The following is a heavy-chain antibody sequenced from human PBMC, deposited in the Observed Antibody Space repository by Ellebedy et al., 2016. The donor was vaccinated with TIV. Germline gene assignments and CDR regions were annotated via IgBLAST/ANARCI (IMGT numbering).Heavy chain of an antibody. J-gene: IGHJ4*01. Sequence: MPSETLSLTCSVSGYSISSGYYWGWIRQSPEKGLEWIGSMYFSGSRHYTPSLKSRVTISLDTSKNQFSLRLTSVTAADTAVYFCANSESQLRLFAQWGQGTLVTVSS. V-gene: IGHV4-38-2*02. CDR2: MYFSGSR. CDR3: ANSESQLRLFAQ. D-gene: IGHD1-26*01. CDR1: GYSISSGYY.